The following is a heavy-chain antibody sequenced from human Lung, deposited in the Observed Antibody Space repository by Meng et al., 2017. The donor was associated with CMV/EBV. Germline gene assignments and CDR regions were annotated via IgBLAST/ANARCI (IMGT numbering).Heavy chain of an antibody. CDR2: IPHRGSS. CDR3: LRRSGGSV. D-gene: IGHD3-10*01. V-gene: IGHV4-4*02. Sequence: QLQLWGPGPALVKPSETLSLTCAVSGDSITNHNWWAWVRQPPGKGLEWIGEIPHRGSSAYNPSLKSRVSMSIDKSKNQFSLKLTSVTAADTAVYHCLRRSGGSVWGQGTLVTVSS. CDR1: GDSITNHNW. J-gene: IGHJ1*01.